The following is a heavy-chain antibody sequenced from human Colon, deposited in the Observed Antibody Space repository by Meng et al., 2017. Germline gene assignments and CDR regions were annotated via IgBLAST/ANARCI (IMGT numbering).Heavy chain of an antibody. CDR3: SRGVVAGAMVWFDP. J-gene: IGHJ5*02. V-gene: IGHV4-4*02. D-gene: IGHD2-2*01. CDR1: GGSINSSNW. Sequence: QVQLQESGPGLVQPSGTLSLTCAVSGGSINSSNWWLWVRQPPGKGLEWLGEIYRGGNTNYNPSIKSRVTLSLDKSKNQFSLRLTSVTAADTAMYYCSRGVVAGAMVWFDPWGPGTLVTVSS. CDR2: IYRGGNT.